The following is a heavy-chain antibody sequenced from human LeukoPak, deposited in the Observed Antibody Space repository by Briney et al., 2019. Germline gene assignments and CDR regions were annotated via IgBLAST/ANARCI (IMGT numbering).Heavy chain of an antibody. CDR3: ARIAVGKFSDY. CDR2: IYSGGST. D-gene: IGHD6-19*01. V-gene: IGHV3-53*01. Sequence: GGSLRLSCAASGFTVSSNYMSWVRQAPGKGLEWVSVIYSGGSTYYADSVKGRFTISRDNSKNTLYLQMNSLRAEDTAVYYCARIAVGKFSDYWGQGTLVTVSS. J-gene: IGHJ4*02. CDR1: GFTVSSNY.